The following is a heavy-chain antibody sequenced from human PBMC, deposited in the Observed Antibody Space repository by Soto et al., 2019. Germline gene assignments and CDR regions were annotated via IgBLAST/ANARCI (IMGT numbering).Heavy chain of an antibody. CDR3: ARNSQRVRFNSDLFDY. CDR2: IIPIFGTA. Sequence: QVQLVQSGAEVKKPGASVKVSCKASGYTFSSYAISWVRQAPGQGLEWMGGIIPIFGTANYAQKFQGRVTITADESTSTAYMELSSLRSEDTAVYYCARNSQRVRFNSDLFDYWGQGTLVTVSS. D-gene: IGHD6-13*01. V-gene: IGHV1-69*01. CDR1: GYTFSSYA. J-gene: IGHJ4*02.